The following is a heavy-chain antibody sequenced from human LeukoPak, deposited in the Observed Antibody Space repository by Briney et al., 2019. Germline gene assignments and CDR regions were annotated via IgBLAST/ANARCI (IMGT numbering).Heavy chain of an antibody. CDR1: GYTFTSYY. J-gene: IGHJ4*02. V-gene: IGHV1-46*01. CDR2: INPSGGST. CDR3: ARDWGEQWLVDY. D-gene: IGHD6-19*01. Sequence: ASVKVSCKASGYTFTSYYMHWVRQAPGQGLEWMGIINPSGGSTSYAQKFQGRVTMTRDTSTSTVYMELSSLKSEDTAVYYCARDWGEQWLVDYWGQGTLVTVSS.